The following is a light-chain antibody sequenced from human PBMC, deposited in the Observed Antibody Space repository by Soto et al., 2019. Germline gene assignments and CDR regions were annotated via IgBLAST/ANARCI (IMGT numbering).Light chain of an antibody. V-gene: IGLV2-14*03. Sequence: QSALTQPASVSGSPGQSITISCTGTSSDIGRYNYVSWYQHSPGKAPKLIIYDVSDRPSGVSNRFSGSKSGTTASLTISGLQADDEADYYCGSYTSSDTMIFGGGTQLTVL. CDR3: GSYTSSDTMI. CDR2: DVS. J-gene: IGLJ2*01. CDR1: SSDIGRYNY.